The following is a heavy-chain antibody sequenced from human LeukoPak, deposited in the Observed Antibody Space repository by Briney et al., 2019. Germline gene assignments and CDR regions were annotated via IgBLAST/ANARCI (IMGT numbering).Heavy chain of an antibody. J-gene: IGHJ3*02. CDR2: IWFDGIRK. CDR3: ARDLEDSSPFGALDM. Sequence: HPGRSLRLSCAASGSTFSNYGMHWVRQVPGKGLEWVAAIWFDGIRKYYADSVKGRLTISRDNSKNTLYLQMNSLRAEDTAVYYCARDLEDSSPFGALDMWGQGTMVTVSS. D-gene: IGHD3-22*01. V-gene: IGHV3-33*01. CDR1: GSTFSNYG.